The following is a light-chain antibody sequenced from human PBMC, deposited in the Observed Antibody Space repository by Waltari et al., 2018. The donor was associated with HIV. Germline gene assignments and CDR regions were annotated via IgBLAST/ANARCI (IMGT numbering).Light chain of an antibody. V-gene: IGKV3-20*01. CDR1: QSVSASL. J-gene: IGKJ4*01. CDR2: GAS. Sequence: EIVLTQSPGTLSLSPGERATLSCRASQSVSASLLAWYQKRPGQAPRLLIYGASNRATGIPDRFSGSGYGTDFNLTISRLETEDFAVYYCQQYRTTPLSFGGGTKVEIK. CDR3: QQYRTTPLS.